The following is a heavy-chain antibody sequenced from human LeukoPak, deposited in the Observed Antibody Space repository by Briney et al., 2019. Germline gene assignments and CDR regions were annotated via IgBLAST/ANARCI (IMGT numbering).Heavy chain of an antibody. Sequence: PGAPLRLSCAASGFSLSTYGVSWVRHPPGGGLEWVSGITGTGGNTYYAHSVKGRFTVSRDTSKNTLYLQMNSLRAEDTAIYYCAKDHGTAVAGFYYWGQGTLVTVSS. J-gene: IGHJ4*02. CDR2: ITGTGGNT. V-gene: IGHV3-23*01. D-gene: IGHD6-19*01. CDR1: GFSLSTYG. CDR3: AKDHGTAVAGFYY.